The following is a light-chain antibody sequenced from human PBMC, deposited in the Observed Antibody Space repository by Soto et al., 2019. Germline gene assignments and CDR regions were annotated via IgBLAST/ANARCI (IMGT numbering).Light chain of an antibody. CDR1: HDINGR. Sequence: DVQMTQSPSSLSASVGDRVTITCRASHDINGRLAWYQQKPEKAPKSLIYGASILQSGVPSRFSGSESGTDFTRTINSLQPEDSATYYCQQYNIYPLTFGGGTKVEIK. J-gene: IGKJ4*01. CDR2: GAS. CDR3: QQYNIYPLT. V-gene: IGKV1D-16*01.